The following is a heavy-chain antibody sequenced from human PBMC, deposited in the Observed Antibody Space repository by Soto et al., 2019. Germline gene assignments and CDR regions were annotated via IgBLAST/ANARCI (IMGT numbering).Heavy chain of an antibody. CDR3: ARATPLRGEFDY. CDR2: IYYSGST. V-gene: IGHV4-31*03. Sequence: SETLSLTCTVSGGSISSGGYYWSWIRQHPGKGLEWIGYIYYSGSTYYNPSLKSRVTISVDTSKNQFSLKLSSVTAADTAVYYCARATPLRGEFDYWGQGTLVTVSS. J-gene: IGHJ4*02. CDR1: GGSISSGGYY. D-gene: IGHD2-21*01.